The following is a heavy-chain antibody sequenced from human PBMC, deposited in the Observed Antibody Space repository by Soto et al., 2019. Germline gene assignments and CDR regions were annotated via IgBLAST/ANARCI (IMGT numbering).Heavy chain of an antibody. D-gene: IGHD4-17*01. CDR1: GGTFSSYA. CDR2: IIPIFGTT. CDR3: ARIMAHDYGGNQPYYGMDV. J-gene: IGHJ6*02. V-gene: IGHV1-69*13. Sequence: GASVKVSCKASGGTFSSYAISWVRQAPGQGLEWMGGIIPIFGTTNYAQKFQGRVTITADESTSTAYMELSSLRSEDTAVYYCARIMAHDYGGNQPYYGMDVWGQGTTVTVSS.